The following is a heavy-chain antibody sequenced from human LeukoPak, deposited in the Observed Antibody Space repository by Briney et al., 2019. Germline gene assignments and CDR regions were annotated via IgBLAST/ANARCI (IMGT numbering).Heavy chain of an antibody. Sequence: PGGSLRLSCAASGFTFDDYGMSWVRQAPGKGLEWVSGINWNGGSTGYADSVKGRFTISRDNAKNSLYLQMNSLRAEDTALYHCARDHYGDYESGAFDIWGQGTIVTVSS. J-gene: IGHJ3*02. V-gene: IGHV3-20*01. CDR2: INWNGGST. D-gene: IGHD4-17*01. CDR1: GFTFDDYG. CDR3: ARDHYGDYESGAFDI.